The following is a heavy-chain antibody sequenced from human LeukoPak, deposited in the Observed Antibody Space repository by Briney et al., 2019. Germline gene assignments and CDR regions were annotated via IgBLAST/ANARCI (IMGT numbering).Heavy chain of an antibody. CDR3: TLQGWYYDSSGYYLLDY. CDR2: IKSKTDGGTT. J-gene: IGHJ4*02. V-gene: IGHV3-15*01. CDR1: GFTFSNAW. D-gene: IGHD3-22*01. Sequence: PGGSLRLSCAASGFTFSNAWMSWVRQAPGKGLEWVGRIKSKTDGGTTDYAAPVKGRFTISRDDSKNTLYLQMNSLKTEDTAVYYCTLQGWYYDSSGYYLLDYWGQGTLVTVSS.